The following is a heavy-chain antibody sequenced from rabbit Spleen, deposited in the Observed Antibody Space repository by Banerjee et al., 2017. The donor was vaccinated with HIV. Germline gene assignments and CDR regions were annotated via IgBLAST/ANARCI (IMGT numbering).Heavy chain of an antibody. Sequence: QLEESAGGLVQPGGSLKLSCKASGFTLSSYYMNWVRQAPGKGLEWIGYIDPVFGITYYANWVNGRFSISRENAQNTVFLQMTSLTAADTATYFCARPDNGDSGYNLWGPGTLVTVS. CDR2: IDPVFGIT. D-gene: IGHD1-1*01. V-gene: IGHV1S7*01. J-gene: IGHJ4*01. CDR3: ARPDNGDSGYNL. CDR1: GFTLSSYY.